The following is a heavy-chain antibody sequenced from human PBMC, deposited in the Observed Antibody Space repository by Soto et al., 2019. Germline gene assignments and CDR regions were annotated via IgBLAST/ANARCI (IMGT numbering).Heavy chain of an antibody. CDR1: GFIFSTHW. Sequence: EVQLVESGGGLVQPGGSLRLSCAASGFIFSTHWMHWVRQAPGKGLVWVSRISVDGSSTSYADSVKGRFTISRDNAKNTLYLQMHSLTAEDTAVYYCARGGMEPVDYWGQGTLVTVSS. CDR2: ISVDGSST. V-gene: IGHV3-74*01. CDR3: ARGGMEPVDY. J-gene: IGHJ4*02. D-gene: IGHD1-26*01.